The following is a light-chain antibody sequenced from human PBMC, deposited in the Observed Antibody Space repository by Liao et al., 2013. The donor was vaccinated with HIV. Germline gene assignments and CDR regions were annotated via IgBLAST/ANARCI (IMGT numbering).Light chain of an antibody. CDR1: KLGDEY. V-gene: IGLV3-1*01. Sequence: SYELTQPPSVSVSPGQTASITCSGDKLGDEYASWYQQKPGQSPVLVIYQDNKRLSKIPERFSGSNSGNTATLTISGTQAVDEADYYCQAWDSSTYVFGTGTKVTVL. J-gene: IGLJ1*01. CDR3: QAWDSSTYV. CDR2: QDN.